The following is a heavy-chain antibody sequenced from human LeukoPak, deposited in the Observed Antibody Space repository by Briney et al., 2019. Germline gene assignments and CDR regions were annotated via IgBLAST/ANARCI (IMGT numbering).Heavy chain of an antibody. CDR3: ANGGYCSSTGCYGWFDP. D-gene: IGHD2-2*01. CDR1: GFTFSDYY. CDR2: ISSSGSTI. J-gene: IGHJ5*02. Sequence: GGSLRLSCAASGFTFSDYYMSWIRQAPGKGLEWVSYISSSGSTIYYADSVKGRFTISRDNSKNTLYLQMNSLRAEDTAVYYCANGGYCSSTGCYGWFDPWGQGTLVTVSS. V-gene: IGHV3-11*01.